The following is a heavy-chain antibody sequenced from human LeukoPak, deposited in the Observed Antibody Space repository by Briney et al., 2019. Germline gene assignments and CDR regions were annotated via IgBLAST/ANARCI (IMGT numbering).Heavy chain of an antibody. CDR3: ARDQVYDFWSGYYV. CDR2: IIPIFGTA. D-gene: IGHD3-3*01. V-gene: IGHV1-69*05. J-gene: IGHJ4*02. Sequence: SVKVSCKASGGTFSSYAISWVRQAPGQGLEWMGGIIPIFGTANYAQKFQGRVTITTDESTSTAYMELSSPRSEDTAVYYCARDQVYDFWSGYYVWGQGPLVTVPS. CDR1: GGTFSSYA.